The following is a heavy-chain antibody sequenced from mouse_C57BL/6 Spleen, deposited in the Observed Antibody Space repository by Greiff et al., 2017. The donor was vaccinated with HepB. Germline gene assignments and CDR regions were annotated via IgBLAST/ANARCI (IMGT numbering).Heavy chain of an antibody. CDR2: IDPEDGET. J-gene: IGHJ1*03. CDR3: ALYYGSSHWYFDV. D-gene: IGHD1-1*01. V-gene: IGHV14-2*01. CDR1: GFNIKDYY. Sequence: VQLQQSGAELVKPGASVKLSCTASGFNIKDYYMHWVKQRTEQGLEWIGRIDPEDGETKYAPKFQGKATITADTASNTAYRQLSSLTSEDTAVYYCALYYGSSHWYFDVWGTGTTVTVSS.